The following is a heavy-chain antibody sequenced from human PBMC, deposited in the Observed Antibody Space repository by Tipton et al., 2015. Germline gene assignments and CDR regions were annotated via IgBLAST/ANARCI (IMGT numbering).Heavy chain of an antibody. CDR1: GFNVNNKY. J-gene: IGHJ6*02. D-gene: IGHD6-13*01. CDR2: IYPAGSS. V-gene: IGHV3-53*01. CDR3: ARGSEAAVGPYHYYYGLDV. Sequence: VQLVQSGGGLVQPGGSLRLSCAASGFNVNNKYISWVRQAPGKGLEWVSTIYPAGSSYFADSVKGRFTISRDDSRNTVTLQMSGLRAEDTALYYCARGSEAAVGPYHYYYGLDVWGQGTTVTVSS.